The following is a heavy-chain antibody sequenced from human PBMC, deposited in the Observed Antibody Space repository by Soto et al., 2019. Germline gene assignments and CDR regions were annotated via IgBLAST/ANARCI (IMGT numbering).Heavy chain of an antibody. CDR2: INPNSGGT. CDR1: GYTFTGYY. CDR3: ARRAPVVVPAANKWFDP. V-gene: IGHV1-2*02. D-gene: IGHD2-2*01. J-gene: IGHJ5*02. Sequence: ASVKVSCKASGYTFTGYYMHWVRQAPGQGLEWMGWINPNSGGTNYAQKFQGRVTMTRDTSISTAYMELSRLRSDDTAVYYCARRAPVVVPAANKWFDPWGQGTLVTV.